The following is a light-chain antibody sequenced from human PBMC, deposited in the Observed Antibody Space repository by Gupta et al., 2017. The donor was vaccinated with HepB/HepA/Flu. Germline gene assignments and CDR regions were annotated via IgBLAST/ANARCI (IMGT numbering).Light chain of an antibody. CDR2: EVT. V-gene: IGLV2-23*02. CDR1: SRDVGNYNL. CDR3: SSYAGSRTVVV. J-gene: IGLJ2*01. Sequence: QSALTQPASVSGSPGQSITISCTGTSRDVGNYNLVSWYQQHPGKAPKLMIYEVTKRPSGVANRLSGSKCGNTASLTISGLQAEVEADYYCSSYAGSRTVVVFGGGNKLTVL.